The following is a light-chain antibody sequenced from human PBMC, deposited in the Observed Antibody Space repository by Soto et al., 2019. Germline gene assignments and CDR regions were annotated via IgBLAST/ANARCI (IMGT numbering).Light chain of an antibody. J-gene: IGKJ2*01. CDR1: QGISSY. CDR3: QQYYSYPYT. CDR2: AAS. V-gene: IGKV1-8*01. Sequence: AIRMTQSPSSLSASTGDRVTITCRASQGISSYLAWYQQKPGKAPKLLIYAASTLQSGVPSRFSGSGSGTDFTLTISCLQSEDFANYYGQQYYSYPYTFGQGTKLEIK.